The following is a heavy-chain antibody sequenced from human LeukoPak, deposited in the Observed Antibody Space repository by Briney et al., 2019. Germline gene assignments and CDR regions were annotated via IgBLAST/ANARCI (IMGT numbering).Heavy chain of an antibody. CDR2: IKSKTDGGTT. D-gene: IGHD1-26*01. Sequence: GGSLRLSCAASGFTFSNAWMSWVRQAPGKGLEWVGRIKSKTDGGTTDYAAPVKGRFTTSRDDSKNTLYLQMNSLKTEDTAVYYCTTESSISNIVGATHFDYWGQGTLVTVSS. CDR3: TTESSISNIVGATHFDY. CDR1: GFTFSNAW. J-gene: IGHJ4*02. V-gene: IGHV3-15*01.